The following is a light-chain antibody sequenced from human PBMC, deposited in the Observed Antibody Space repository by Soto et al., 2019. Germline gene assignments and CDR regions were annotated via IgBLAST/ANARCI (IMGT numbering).Light chain of an antibody. Sequence: QSVLTQPPSVSGAPGQSVTISCAGSSSNIGASYDVHWYQQLPGTAPKVVIYGSGNRPSGVTHRFSGSKSGTSASLAIAGLHPEDDANYHGQSYDSSLIGYVFG. CDR3: QSYDSSLIGYV. CDR1: SSNIGASYD. J-gene: IGLJ1*01. V-gene: IGLV1-40*01. CDR2: GSG.